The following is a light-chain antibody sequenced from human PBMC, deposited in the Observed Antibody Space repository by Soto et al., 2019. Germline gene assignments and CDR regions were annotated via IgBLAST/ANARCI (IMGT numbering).Light chain of an antibody. J-gene: IGLJ3*02. Sequence: QSALTEPASVSGSPGQSITISCTGTSSDVGGYNYVSWYQQHPGKAPKLMIYEVSNRTSRVCNRFSGSKSGNTTSLTISGLQAENEADYYCSSYTSSSTRLFGGGTKVTVL. CDR1: SSDVGGYNY. CDR2: EVS. V-gene: IGLV2-14*01. CDR3: SSYTSSSTRL.